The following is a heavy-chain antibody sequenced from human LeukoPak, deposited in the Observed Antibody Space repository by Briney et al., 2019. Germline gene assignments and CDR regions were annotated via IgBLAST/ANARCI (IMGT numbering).Heavy chain of an antibody. D-gene: IGHD3-10*01. J-gene: IGHJ5*02. CDR1: GYSFTNYW. CDR3: ASASQYASGSS. V-gene: IGHV5-51*01. Sequence: GESLKISCKGSGYSFTNYWIGWVRPIPGKGLEWMGIIYPGDSDTRYSPSFQGQVTISADKSISTAYLQWSSLKASDTAMYYCASASQYASGSSWGQGTLVTVSS. CDR2: IYPGDSDT.